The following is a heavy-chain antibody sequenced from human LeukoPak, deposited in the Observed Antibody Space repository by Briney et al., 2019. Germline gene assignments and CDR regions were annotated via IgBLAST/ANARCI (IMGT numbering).Heavy chain of an antibody. D-gene: IGHD1-20*01. CDR2: IKSKADGETI. CDR1: GFTFTNAW. Sequence: GGSLRLSCAASGFTFTNAWMNWVRQAPGKGLEWVGRIKSKADGETIDYAAPVKGRFTFSRDDSKNMLYLQMNSLKSGDTAVYYCSTLTSRGLSDSWGQGTLVTVSS. CDR3: STLTSRGLSDS. V-gene: IGHV3-15*07. J-gene: IGHJ4*02.